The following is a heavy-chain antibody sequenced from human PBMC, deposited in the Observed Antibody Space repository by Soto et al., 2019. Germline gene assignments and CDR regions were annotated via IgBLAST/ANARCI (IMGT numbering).Heavy chain of an antibody. CDR2: IYPGDSDT. J-gene: IGHJ4*02. CDR1: GYSCTSYW. V-gene: IGHV5-51*01. Sequence: GESLKISCKGSGYSCTSYWIGWVRQMPGKGLEWMGIIYPGDSDTRYSPSFQGQVTISADKSISTAYLQWSSLKASDTAMYYCARNYDILTGYPYYFDYCRQRPPVTAS. D-gene: IGHD3-9*01. CDR3: ARNYDILTGYPYYFDY.